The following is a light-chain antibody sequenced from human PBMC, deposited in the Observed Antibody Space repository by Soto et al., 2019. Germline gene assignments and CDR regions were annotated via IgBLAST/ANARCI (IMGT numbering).Light chain of an antibody. J-gene: IGLJ1*01. Sequence: QSALTQPASVSGSPGQSITISCTGTSSDVGSYNLVSWYQQHPGKAPKLMIYEGSKRPSGVSNRASGSKSRNTASLTISGLQAEDEADYYCCSYAGSPYVFGTGTKLTVL. V-gene: IGLV2-23*01. CDR2: EGS. CDR3: CSYAGSPYV. CDR1: SSDVGSYNL.